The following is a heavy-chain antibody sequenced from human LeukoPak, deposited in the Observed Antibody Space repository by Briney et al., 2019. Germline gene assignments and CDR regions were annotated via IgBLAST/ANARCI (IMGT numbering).Heavy chain of an antibody. V-gene: IGHV4-39*01. J-gene: IGHJ6*02. CDR3: ARKTPGTSVDV. Sequence: SETLTLTCTVSGDSISNSAYYWVWIRQPPEKGLEWIGTITNTGNTYSNPSLKSRVTISIDTSKTQISLKLTSVTAADTAVFYCARKTPGTSVDVWGQGTPVTVSS. CDR1: GDSISNSAYY. D-gene: IGHD3-10*01. CDR2: ITNTGNT.